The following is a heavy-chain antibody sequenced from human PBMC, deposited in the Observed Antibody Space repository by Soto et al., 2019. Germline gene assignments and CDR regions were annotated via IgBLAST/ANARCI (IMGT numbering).Heavy chain of an antibody. V-gene: IGHV3-23*01. J-gene: IGHJ3*02. Sequence: EVQLLESGGGLVQPGGSLRLSCAASGFTFSSYAMSWVRQAPGKRLEWVSAISGSGGSTYYADSVKGRFTISRDNSKNTLYLQMNSLRAEDTAVYYCANGAYTMIVVLGDAFDIWGQGTMVTVSS. D-gene: IGHD3-22*01. CDR1: GFTFSSYA. CDR3: ANGAYTMIVVLGDAFDI. CDR2: ISGSGGST.